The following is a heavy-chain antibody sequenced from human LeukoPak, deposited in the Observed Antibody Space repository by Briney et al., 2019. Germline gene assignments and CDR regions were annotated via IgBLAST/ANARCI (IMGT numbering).Heavy chain of an antibody. CDR1: GFTFSSHG. Sequence: GGSLRLYCAASGFTFSSHGMHWVPPAPGKGRDWVAVIWYDGSKTLYADSVKGRFTISRDDSKNTLYLQMNSLRAEDTAVYYCAREASGYYRDFWGQGTLVTLSS. J-gene: IGHJ4*02. D-gene: IGHD3-3*01. CDR3: AREASGYYRDF. CDR2: IWYDGSKT. V-gene: IGHV3-33*01.